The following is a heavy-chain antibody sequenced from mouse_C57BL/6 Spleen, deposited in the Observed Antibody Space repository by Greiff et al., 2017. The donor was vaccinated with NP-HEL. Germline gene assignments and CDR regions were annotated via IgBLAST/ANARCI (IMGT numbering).Heavy chain of an antibody. CDR1: GFTFTDYY. D-gene: IGHD2-3*01. Sequence: EVMLVESGGGLVQPGGSLSLSCAASGFTFTDYYMSWVRQPPGKALEWLGFIRNKANGYTTEYSASVKGRFTISRDNSQSILYLQRNALRAEDSATYYCARYQDRWLLQGDWYFDVWGTGTTVTVSS. CDR2: IRNKANGYTT. CDR3: ARYQDRWLLQGDWYFDV. J-gene: IGHJ1*03. V-gene: IGHV7-3*01.